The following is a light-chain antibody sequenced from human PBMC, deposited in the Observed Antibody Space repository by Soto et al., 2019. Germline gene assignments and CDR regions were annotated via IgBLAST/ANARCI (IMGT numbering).Light chain of an antibody. Sequence: QSALTQPASVSGSPGQSVTISCTGASSDVGAYEHVSWYQQHPGTAPQLILYDVNNRPSGVSHLFSASKSGNTASLVISGLHANDEADYYCSSYSTTYILVFGSGTKLTVL. CDR3: SSYSTTYILV. CDR1: SSDVGAYEH. V-gene: IGLV2-14*03. J-gene: IGLJ1*01. CDR2: DVN.